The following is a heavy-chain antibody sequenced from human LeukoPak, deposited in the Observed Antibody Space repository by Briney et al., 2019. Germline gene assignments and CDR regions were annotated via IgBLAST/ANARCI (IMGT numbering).Heavy chain of an antibody. CDR3: ARSYSPSGDYYYYGMDV. CDR2: ISSSSSYI. D-gene: IGHD2-15*01. Sequence: GGSLRLSCAASGFTFSSYSMNWVRQAPGKGLEWVSSISSSSSYIYYADSVKGRFTISRGNAKNSLYLQMNSLRAEDTAVYYCARSYSPSGDYYYYGMDVWGQGTTVTVSS. CDR1: GFTFSSYS. J-gene: IGHJ6*02. V-gene: IGHV3-21*01.